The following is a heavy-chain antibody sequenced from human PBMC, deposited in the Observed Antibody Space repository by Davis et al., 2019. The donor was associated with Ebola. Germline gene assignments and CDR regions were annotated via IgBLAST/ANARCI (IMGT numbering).Heavy chain of an antibody. V-gene: IGHV3-23*01. CDR2: LSGSGVNT. D-gene: IGHD6-19*01. CDR3: ARFLPLSSGWYYFDY. J-gene: IGHJ4*02. Sequence: GGSLRLSCAPSGFTFRIFAMTWVRQGPGKGLEWVSTLSGSGVNTYYTDSVKGRFTIPRDNSKNTLYLQMNSLRAEDTAVYYCARFLPLSSGWYYFDYWGRGTLVTVSS. CDR1: GFTFRIFA.